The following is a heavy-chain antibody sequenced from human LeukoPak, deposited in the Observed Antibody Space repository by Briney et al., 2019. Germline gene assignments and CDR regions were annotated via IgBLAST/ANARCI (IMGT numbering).Heavy chain of an antibody. CDR3: ARGPYYFDY. V-gene: IGHV4-59*01. Sequence: PSETLSLTCSVSAFSSSSYYWEWLPHPPGNGLEWIGYIFSSGSTNYNPSLRSRVTISVDTYKQQCSLKLSSVTDADTAVYYSARGPYYFDYWGQGTLVTVSS. CDR2: IFSSGST. J-gene: IGHJ4*02. CDR1: AFSSSSYY.